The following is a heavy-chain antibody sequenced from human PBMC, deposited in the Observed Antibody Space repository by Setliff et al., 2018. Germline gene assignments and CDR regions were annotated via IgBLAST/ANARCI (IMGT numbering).Heavy chain of an antibody. D-gene: IGHD1-7*01. J-gene: IGHJ5*02. V-gene: IGHV4-39*07. CDR2: IYYSGST. Sequence: SETLSLTCTVSGGSISSSSYYWGWIRQPPGKGLEWIGSIYYSGSTYYNPSLKSRVTISVDTSKNQFSLNLSSVTAADTAVYFCAKTGLGLTGTKNWFDPWGQGTLVTVSS. CDR3: AKTGLGLTGTKNWFDP. CDR1: GGSISSSSYY.